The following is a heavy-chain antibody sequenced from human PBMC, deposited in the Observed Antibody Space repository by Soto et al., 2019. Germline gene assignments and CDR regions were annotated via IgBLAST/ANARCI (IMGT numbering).Heavy chain of an antibody. V-gene: IGHV1-8*01. CDR3: ARDSSTTNPV. J-gene: IGHJ3*01. Sequence: VSVKVCCKTSGYTFTDYDINWVRQATEQGLEWMGWMNPNSGNTGYAQKFQGRVSMTRNTSTSTSYMELSSLRSDDTAIYYCARDSSTTNPVWGQGTMVTVSS. CDR1: GYTFTDYD. D-gene: IGHD2-2*01. CDR2: MNPNSGNT.